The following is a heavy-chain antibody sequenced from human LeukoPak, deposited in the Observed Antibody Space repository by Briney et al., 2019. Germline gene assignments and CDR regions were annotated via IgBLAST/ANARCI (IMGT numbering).Heavy chain of an antibody. D-gene: IGHD4-11*01. V-gene: IGHV1-8*03. Sequence: ASLKVSCKASGYTFTSYDINWVRQATGQGLEWMGWMNPNSGNTGYAQKFQGRVTTTRNTSISTAYMELSSLRSEDTAVYYCARGTPTVTTFDYYYYYLDVWGKGTTVTVSS. CDR3: ARGTPTVTTFDYYYYYLDV. J-gene: IGHJ6*03. CDR2: MNPNSGNT. CDR1: GYTFTSYD.